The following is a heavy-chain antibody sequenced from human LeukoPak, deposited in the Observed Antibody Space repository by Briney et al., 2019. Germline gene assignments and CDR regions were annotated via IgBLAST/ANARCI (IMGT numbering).Heavy chain of an antibody. J-gene: IGHJ5*02. V-gene: IGHV3-11*04. CDR2: ISSSGSTI. Sequence: PGGSLRLSCAASGFTFSDYYMSWIRQAPGKGLEWVSYISSSGSTIYYADSVKGRFTISRDNAKNSLYLQMNSLRAEDTAVYYCARNPSYGSGSYPMNWFDPWGQGTLVTVSS. D-gene: IGHD3-10*01. CDR3: ARNPSYGSGSYPMNWFDP. CDR1: GFTFSDYY.